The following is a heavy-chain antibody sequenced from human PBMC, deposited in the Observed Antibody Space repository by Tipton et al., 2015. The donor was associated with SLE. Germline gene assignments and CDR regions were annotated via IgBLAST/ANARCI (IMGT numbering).Heavy chain of an antibody. J-gene: IGHJ4*02. V-gene: IGHV4-39*07. CDR3: ASQNGEGYCSGGSCPGD. CDR1: GGSISVSSYY. Sequence: TLSLTCTVSGGSISVSSYYWGWIRQPPGKGLEWIGSIYYSGSTYYNPSLKSRVTISVDTSKNQLSLKLSSVTAADTAVYYCASQNGEGYCSGGSCPGDWGQGTLVTVSS. CDR2: IYYSGST. D-gene: IGHD2-15*01.